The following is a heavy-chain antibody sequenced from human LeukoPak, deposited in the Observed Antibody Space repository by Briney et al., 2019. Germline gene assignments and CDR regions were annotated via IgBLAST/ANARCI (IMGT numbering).Heavy chain of an antibody. CDR1: GFTFSSYA. D-gene: IGHD3-22*01. CDR2: ISGSGGST. V-gene: IGHV3-23*01. CDR3: ARSGGTYYYDSSGYYY. J-gene: IGHJ4*02. Sequence: QAGGSLRLSCAASGFTFSSYAMSWVRQAPGKGLEWVSAISGSGGSTYYADSVKGRFTISRDNSKNTLYLQMNSLRAEDTAVYYCARSGGTYYYDSSGYYYWGQGTLVTVSS.